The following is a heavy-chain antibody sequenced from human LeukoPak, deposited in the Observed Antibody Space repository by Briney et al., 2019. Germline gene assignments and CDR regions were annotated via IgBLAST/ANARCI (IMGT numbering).Heavy chain of an antibody. D-gene: IGHD5-12*01. CDR3: ARDKSGYDVFDY. CDR2: ISAYNGNT. J-gene: IGHJ4*02. V-gene: IGHV1-18*01. Sequence: ASVKVSCKASGYTFTSSGISWVRQAPGQGLEWMGWISAYNGNTNYAQKLQGRVTMTTDTSTSTAYMELRSLRSDDTAVYYCARDKSGYDVFDYWGQGTLVTVSS. CDR1: GYTFTSSG.